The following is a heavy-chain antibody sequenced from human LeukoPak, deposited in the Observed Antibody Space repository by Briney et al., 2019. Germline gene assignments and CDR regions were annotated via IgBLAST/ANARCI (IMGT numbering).Heavy chain of an antibody. D-gene: IGHD3-22*01. Sequence: SEALSLTCTVSGGSVRSDSYYWSWIRQPPGKGLEWIGYVYYSGSTNYNPSLKSRVTISVDTSKNQFSLKLRSVTAADTAVYYCVREAATDYYDSSGYYRQTEVFDAWGQGTMVTVSS. V-gene: IGHV4-61*01. CDR1: GGSVRSDSYY. CDR3: VREAATDYYDSSGYYRQTEVFDA. CDR2: VYYSGST. J-gene: IGHJ3*01.